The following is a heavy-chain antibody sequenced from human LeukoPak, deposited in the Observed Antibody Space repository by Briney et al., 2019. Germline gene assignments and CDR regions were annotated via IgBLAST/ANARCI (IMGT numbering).Heavy chain of an antibody. D-gene: IGHD3-22*01. Sequence: GRSLRLSCAASGFTFSSYSMNWVRQAAGKGLEWVGRIRSKANSYATAYAASVKGRFTISRDDSKNTAHLQMNSLKTEDTAVYYCTRLIVDSSGYSFVYRGEGTLVTVSS. CDR3: TRLIVDSSGYSFVY. CDR1: GFTFSSYS. CDR2: IRSKANSYAT. V-gene: IGHV3-73*01. J-gene: IGHJ4*02.